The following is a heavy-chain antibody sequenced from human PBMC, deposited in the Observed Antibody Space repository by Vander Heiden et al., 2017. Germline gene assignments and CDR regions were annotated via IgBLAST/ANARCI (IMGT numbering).Heavy chain of an antibody. V-gene: IGHV3-30*18. J-gene: IGHJ4*02. D-gene: IGHD7-27*01. CDR3: VKDGVNFLFTGELDS. CDR1: GFNFRFFA. Sequence: MHLVESGGDRAQPGGSLRLSCIASGFNFRFFAMHWVRQAPGKGLEWVAAISSTGKHKYYGDSVEGRFTISRDDIRNTVFLQLDNLRVDDSALYYCVKDGVNFLFTGELDSWGQGTLVTVSS. CDR2: ISSTGKHK.